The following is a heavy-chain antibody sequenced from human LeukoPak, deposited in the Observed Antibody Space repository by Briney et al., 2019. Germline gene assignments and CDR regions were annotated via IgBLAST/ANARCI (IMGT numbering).Heavy chain of an antibody. J-gene: IGHJ4*02. V-gene: IGHV3-33*01. Sequence: PGRSLRLYCAASGFSFSDFGIHWVRQAPGKGLEWVAVLSPHANYEYYADSVQGRFAISRDDSKNTVYLQMNSLRDEETAVYYCARDWIDRSLDYWGLGTLVTVSS. CDR1: GFSFSDFG. CDR2: LSPHANYE. D-gene: IGHD2-2*03. CDR3: ARDWIDRSLDY.